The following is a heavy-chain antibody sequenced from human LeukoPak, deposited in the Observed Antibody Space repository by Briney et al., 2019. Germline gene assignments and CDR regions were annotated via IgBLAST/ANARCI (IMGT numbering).Heavy chain of an antibody. J-gene: IGHJ4*02. CDR2: IHTGGTT. CDR1: GFTFSSYA. V-gene: IGHV3-23*03. Sequence: GGSLRLSCAASGFTFSSYAMSWVRQAPGKGLEWVSVIHTGGTTHYADSVKGRFTVSKDTSNNTVFLQMNSLRVEDTAVYFCARVWFGYFFQWGRGALVTVSS. CDR3: ARVWFGYFFQ. D-gene: IGHD3-10*01.